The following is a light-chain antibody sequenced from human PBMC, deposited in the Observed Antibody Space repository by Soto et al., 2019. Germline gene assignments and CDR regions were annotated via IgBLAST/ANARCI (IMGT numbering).Light chain of an antibody. J-gene: IGLJ1*01. Sequence: QSVLTQPPSVSAAPGQKVTISCSGSSSNIGGNSVNWYQQLPGTAPKLVVYSNNQRPSGVPDRFSGSKSGSSASLAISGLQSEDEADYYCAAWDDSLNAYVFGTGTKVTVL. CDR3: AAWDDSLNAYV. V-gene: IGLV1-44*01. CDR1: SSNIGGNS. CDR2: SNN.